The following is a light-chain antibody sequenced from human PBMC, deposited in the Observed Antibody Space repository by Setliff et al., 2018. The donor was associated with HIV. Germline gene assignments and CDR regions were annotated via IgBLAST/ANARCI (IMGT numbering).Light chain of an antibody. CDR2: DVN. Sequence: QSALAQPASVSGSPRQSITTSCTGTSGDIGAYNYVSWYQRHPGKAPKLMIYDVNIRPSGISDRFSGSKSGNTASLTISGLQVGDEADYYCGSYTISNTYVFGTGTKVTVL. CDR3: GSYTISNTYV. J-gene: IGLJ1*01. V-gene: IGLV2-14*03. CDR1: SGDIGAYNY.